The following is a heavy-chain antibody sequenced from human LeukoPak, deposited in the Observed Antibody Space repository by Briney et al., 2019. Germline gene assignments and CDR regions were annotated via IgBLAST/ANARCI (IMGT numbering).Heavy chain of an antibody. J-gene: IGHJ4*02. V-gene: IGHV4-34*01. D-gene: IGHD3-9*01. Sequence: SETLSLTCAVYGGSFSGYYWSWIRQPPGKGLEWIGEINHSGSTNYNPSLKSRVTISVDTSKNQFSLKLSSVTAADTAVYYCARDLTGYYSSFDHWGQGTLVTVSS. CDR1: GGSFSGYY. CDR2: INHSGST. CDR3: ARDLTGYYSSFDH.